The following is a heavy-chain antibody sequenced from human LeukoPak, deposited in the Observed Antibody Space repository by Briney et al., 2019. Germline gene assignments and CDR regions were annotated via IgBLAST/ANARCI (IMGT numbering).Heavy chain of an antibody. Sequence: PSETLSLTCAVYGGSFSGYYWSWIRQPPRKGLEWIGEINHSGSTNYNPSLKSRVTISVDTSKNQFSLKLSSVTAADTAVYYCAAGYYYDSSGYYQAYIDYWGQGTLVTVSS. CDR3: AAGYYYDSSGYYQAYIDY. D-gene: IGHD3-22*01. CDR2: INHSGST. CDR1: GGSFSGYY. V-gene: IGHV4-34*01. J-gene: IGHJ4*02.